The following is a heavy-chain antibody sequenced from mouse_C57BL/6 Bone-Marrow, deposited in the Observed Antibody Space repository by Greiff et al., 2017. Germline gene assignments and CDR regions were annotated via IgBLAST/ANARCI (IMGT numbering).Heavy chain of an antibody. Sequence: QVQLQQPGTELVKPGASVKLSCKASGYTFTSYWMHWVKQRPGQGLEWIGNINPSNGGTNYNEKFKRKSTLTVDKSSSTAYMQLSILTTEDSAVYYCARFHGSSSWFAYWGQGTLVAVSA. V-gene: IGHV1-53*01. J-gene: IGHJ3*01. CDR1: GYTFTSYW. CDR3: ARFHGSSSWFAY. CDR2: INPSNGGT. D-gene: IGHD1-1*01.